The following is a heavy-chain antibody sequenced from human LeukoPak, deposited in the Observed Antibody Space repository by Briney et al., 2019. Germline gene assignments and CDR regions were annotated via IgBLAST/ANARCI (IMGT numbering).Heavy chain of an antibody. CDR1: GFTFSSHE. J-gene: IGHJ4*02. CDR3: ARDMGGDTGGNPAGG. Sequence: PGGSLRLSCAASGFTFSSHEMNWVRQAPGKGLEWVSYISSGGGNIHYGDSVRGRFTISRDSAKNSLYLQMNSLRAEDTAVYYCARDMGGDTGGNPAGGWGQGTLVTVSS. CDR2: ISSGGGNI. D-gene: IGHD2-8*02. V-gene: IGHV3-48*03.